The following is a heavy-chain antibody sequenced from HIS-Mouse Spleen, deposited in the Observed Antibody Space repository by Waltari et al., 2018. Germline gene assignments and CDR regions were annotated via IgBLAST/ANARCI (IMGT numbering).Heavy chain of an antibody. CDR1: GFTFSTYG. Sequence: QVQLVESGGGVVHPGRSLRLSCAASGFTFSTYGMHWVRQAPGKGLEWVAVISYDGSNKYYADSVKGRFTISRDNSKNTLYLQMNSLRAEDTAVYYCAKEYSSSHNWFDPWGQGTLVTVSS. CDR2: ISYDGSNK. D-gene: IGHD6-13*01. CDR3: AKEYSSSHNWFDP. V-gene: IGHV3-30*18. J-gene: IGHJ5*02.